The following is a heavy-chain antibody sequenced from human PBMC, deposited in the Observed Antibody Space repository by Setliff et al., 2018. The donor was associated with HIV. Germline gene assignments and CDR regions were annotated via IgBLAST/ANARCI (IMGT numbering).Heavy chain of an antibody. J-gene: IGHJ3*02. CDR1: GDSFSDYS. V-gene: IGHV4-34*01. D-gene: IGHD2-21*01. CDR2: ITHSGST. Sequence: SETLSLTCAVYGDSFSDYSCNWIRQTPEKGLEWIAEITHSGSTNYNPSLRGRVTIALGTSKNHFSLNLRSVSAADTAVYYCARERDGSDGYDIWAQGTLVTVSS. CDR3: ARERDGSDGYDI.